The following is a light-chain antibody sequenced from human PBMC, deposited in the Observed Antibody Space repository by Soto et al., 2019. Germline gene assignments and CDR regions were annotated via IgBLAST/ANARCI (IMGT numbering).Light chain of an antibody. J-gene: IGLJ1*01. CDR1: SSNIGNNF. V-gene: IGLV1-51*01. CDR2: DNN. Sequence: QSVLAQPPSVSAAPGQKLTISCPGTSSNIGNNFVSWYQHFPGTAPKLLIYDNNKRPSGIPDRFSGSKSGTSATLGITGLQTGDEADYYCGTWDSSLSGYVFGTGTKVTVL. CDR3: GTWDSSLSGYV.